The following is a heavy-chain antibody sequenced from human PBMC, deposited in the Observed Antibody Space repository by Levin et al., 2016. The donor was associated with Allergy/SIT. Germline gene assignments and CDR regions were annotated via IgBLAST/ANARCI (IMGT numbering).Heavy chain of an antibody. CDR2: ISSSSSYI. D-gene: IGHD3-3*01. V-gene: IGHV3-21*01. Sequence: GESLKISCAASGFTFSSYSMNWVRQAPGKGLEWVSSISSSSSYIYYADSVKGRFTISRDNAKNSLYLQMNSLRAEDTAVYYCASGVLTDFWSGYYSDYYYYGMDVWGQGTTVTVSS. J-gene: IGHJ6*02. CDR3: ASGVLTDFWSGYYSDYYYYGMDV. CDR1: GFTFSSYS.